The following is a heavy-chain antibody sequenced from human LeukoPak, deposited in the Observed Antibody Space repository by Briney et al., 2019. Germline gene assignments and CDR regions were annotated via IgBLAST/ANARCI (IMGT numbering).Heavy chain of an antibody. Sequence: ASVKVSCKASGYTFTSYAMNWVRQAPGQGLEWMGWTNTNTGNPTYAQGFTGRFVFSLDTSVSTAYLQISSLKAEDTAVYYCARVRRSLTSRSYYYYMDVWGKGTTVTVSS. CDR1: GYTFTSYA. CDR3: ARVRRSLTSRSYYYYMDV. CDR2: TNTNTGNP. J-gene: IGHJ6*03. D-gene: IGHD6-19*01. V-gene: IGHV7-4-1*02.